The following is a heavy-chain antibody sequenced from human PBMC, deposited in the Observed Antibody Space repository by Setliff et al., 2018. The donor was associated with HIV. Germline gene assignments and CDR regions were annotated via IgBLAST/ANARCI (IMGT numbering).Heavy chain of an antibody. CDR2: ISSSGSTI. V-gene: IGHV3-48*03. D-gene: IGHD1-26*01. CDR1: GFTFSSYE. J-gene: IGHJ4*02. Sequence: GGSLRLSCAASGFTFSSYEMNWVRQAPGKGLDWLSYISSSGSTIYYADSVKGRFTVSRDNAKNSLYLQMNSLRAEDTAVYYCAKDRSGSYSFARDWGQGTLVTVSS. CDR3: AKDRSGSYSFARD.